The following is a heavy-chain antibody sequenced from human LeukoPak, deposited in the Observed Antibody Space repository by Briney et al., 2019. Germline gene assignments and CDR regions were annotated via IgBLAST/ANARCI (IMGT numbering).Heavy chain of an antibody. V-gene: IGHV3-33*01. J-gene: IGHJ4*02. CDR1: GFTFSSYG. CDR2: IWYDGSNK. D-gene: IGHD5-24*01. CDR3: ARGGRWLLAPSDY. Sequence: GGSLRLSCAASGFTFSSYGMHWVRQAPGKGLEWVAVIWYDGSNKYYADSVKGRFTISRDNSKNTLYLQMNSLRAEDTAVYYCARGGRWLLAPSDYWGQGTLVTVSS.